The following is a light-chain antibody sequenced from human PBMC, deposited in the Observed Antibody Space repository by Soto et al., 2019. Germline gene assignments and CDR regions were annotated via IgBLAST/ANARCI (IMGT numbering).Light chain of an antibody. CDR2: GAS. CDR3: QQRADWPIT. CDR1: QSVSSNY. Sequence: DIVLTQSPGTLSLSPGERSTLSCSSSQSVSSNYLAWYQQKPGQAPRLLIYGASTRATGIPARFSGSGSGTDFTLTISSLEPDDFAVYYCQQRADWPITFGQGTRLEIK. J-gene: IGKJ5*01. V-gene: IGKV3D-20*02.